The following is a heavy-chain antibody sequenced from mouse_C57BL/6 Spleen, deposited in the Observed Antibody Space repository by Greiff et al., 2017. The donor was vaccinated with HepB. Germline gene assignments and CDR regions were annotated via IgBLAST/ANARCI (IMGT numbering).Heavy chain of an antibody. CDR1: GYTFTSYW. D-gene: IGHD2-4*01. J-gene: IGHJ2*01. V-gene: IGHV1-61*01. CDR2: IYPSASET. CDR3: ARRGYYDYDVGVY. Sequence: VQLQQPGAELVRPGSSVKLSCKASGYTFTSYWMDWVKQRPGQGLEWIGNIYPSASETHYNQHFKDKATLTVYKSSSPAYMQLSSLTSEDSAVYYCARRGYYDYDVGVYWGQGTTLTVSS.